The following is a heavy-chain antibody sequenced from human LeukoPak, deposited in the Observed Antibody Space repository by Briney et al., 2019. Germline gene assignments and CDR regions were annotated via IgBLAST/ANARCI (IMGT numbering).Heavy chain of an antibody. CDR3: ARDRELAALDP. D-gene: IGHD1-26*01. J-gene: IGHJ5*02. CDR2: LYHGGTI. CDR1: GDSLRTTTYY. Sequence: SETLSLTCTVSGDSLRTTTYYWNWIRQPPGKGLEWIGGLYHGGTIYYNPSLKSRVTISADKSKNHFSLKLTSVTAADTAVYYCARDRELAALDPWGQGTLVIVSS. V-gene: IGHV4-39*07.